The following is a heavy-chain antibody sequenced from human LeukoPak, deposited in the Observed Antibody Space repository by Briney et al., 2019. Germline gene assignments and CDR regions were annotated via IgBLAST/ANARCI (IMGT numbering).Heavy chain of an antibody. CDR1: GYTFTSYG. V-gene: IGHV1-18*01. Sequence: ASVKVSCKASGYTFTSYGISWVRQAPGQGLEWMGLISAYNGNTNYAQKLQGRVTMTTDTSTSTAYMELRSLRSDDTAVYYCARAQSCGSCYWCDPWGQGTLVTVSS. CDR2: ISAYNGNT. J-gene: IGHJ5*02. D-gene: IGHD2-15*01. CDR3: ARAQSCGSCYWCDP.